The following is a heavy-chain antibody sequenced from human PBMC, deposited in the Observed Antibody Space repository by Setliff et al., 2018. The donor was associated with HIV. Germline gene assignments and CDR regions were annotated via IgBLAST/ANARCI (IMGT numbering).Heavy chain of an antibody. CDR3: AKDGISGGAYPPYYFDY. Sequence: GESLKISCAASGFTVSGYWMSWVRQAPGKGLEWVSVISGSGASTFYADSVKGRFTISRDNSKNTLYLQMNGLRVEDTAVYYCAKDGISGGAYPPYYFDYWGHGTLVTVSS. CDR2: ISGSGAST. V-gene: IGHV3-23*01. J-gene: IGHJ4*01. D-gene: IGHD2-15*01. CDR1: GFTVSGYW.